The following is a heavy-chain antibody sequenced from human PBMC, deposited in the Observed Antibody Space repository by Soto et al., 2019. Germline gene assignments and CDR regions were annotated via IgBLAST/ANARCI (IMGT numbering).Heavy chain of an antibody. J-gene: IGHJ2*01. CDR3: AKDQGYSSEPLGDWYFDL. Sequence: EVQLLESGGGLVQPGGSLRLSCAASGFTFSSYAMSWVRQAPGKGLEWVSAISGSGGSTYYADSVKGRFTISRDNSKNTLYLQMNSLRAEDTAVYYCAKDQGYSSEPLGDWYFDLWGRGTLVTVSS. V-gene: IGHV3-23*01. CDR2: ISGSGGST. CDR1: GFTFSSYA. D-gene: IGHD5-18*01.